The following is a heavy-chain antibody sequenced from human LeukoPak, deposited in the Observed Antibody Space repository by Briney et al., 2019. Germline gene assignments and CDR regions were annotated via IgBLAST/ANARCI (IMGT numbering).Heavy chain of an antibody. J-gene: IGHJ4*02. D-gene: IGHD2/OR15-2a*01. CDR2: INSDGSWT. V-gene: IGHV3-74*01. CDR3: VSFYETY. CDR1: GFTFSSYW. Sequence: GGSLRLSCAASGFTFSSYWMHWVRQAPGKGLVWVSHINSDGSWTSYADSVKGRFTISKDNAKNTVYLQMNSLRAEDTAVYYCVSFYETYWGRGTLVTVS.